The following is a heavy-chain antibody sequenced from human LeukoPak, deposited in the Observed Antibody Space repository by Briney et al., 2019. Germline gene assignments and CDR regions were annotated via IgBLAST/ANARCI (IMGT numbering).Heavy chain of an antibody. CDR1: GYTFTSYG. D-gene: IGHD3-22*01. J-gene: IGHJ4*02. V-gene: IGHV1-69*13. CDR3: AREGYYYDSSGYGTFGY. CDR2: IIPIFGTA. Sequence: ASVKVSCKASGYTFTSYGISWVRQAPGQGLEWMGGIIPIFGTANYAQKFQGRVTITADESTSTAYMELSSLRSEDTAVYYCAREGYYYDSSGYGTFGYWGQGTLVTVSS.